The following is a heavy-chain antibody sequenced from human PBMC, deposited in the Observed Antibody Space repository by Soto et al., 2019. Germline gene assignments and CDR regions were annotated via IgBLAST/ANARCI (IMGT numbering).Heavy chain of an antibody. CDR1: GYTFTSYG. CDR3: ARDTGATGRQQLVVYYYYGMDV. J-gene: IGHJ6*02. D-gene: IGHD6-13*01. CDR2: ISAYNGNT. Sequence: ASVKVSCKASGYTFTSYGISWVRRAPGQGLEWMGWISAYNGNTNYAQKLQGRVTMTTDTSTSTAYMELRSLRSDDTAVYYCARDTGATGRQQLVVYYYYGMDVWGQGTTVTVSS. V-gene: IGHV1-18*04.